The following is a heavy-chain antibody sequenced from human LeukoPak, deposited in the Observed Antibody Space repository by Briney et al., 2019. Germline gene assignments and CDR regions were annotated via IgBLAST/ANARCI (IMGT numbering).Heavy chain of an antibody. D-gene: IGHD7-27*01. CDR1: GYTFTGYY. Sequence: GASVKVSCKASGYTFTGYYMHWVRQAPGQGLEWIGRINPNSGGTNYAQKFQGRVTMTRDTSISTAYMELSRLRSDDTAVYCCARDGLKNVNWGPGYWGQGTLVTVSS. CDR3: ARDGLKNVNWGPGY. CDR2: INPNSGGT. V-gene: IGHV1-2*06. J-gene: IGHJ4*02.